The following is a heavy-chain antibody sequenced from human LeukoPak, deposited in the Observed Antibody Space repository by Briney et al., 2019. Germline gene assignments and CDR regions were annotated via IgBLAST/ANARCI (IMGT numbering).Heavy chain of an antibody. V-gene: IGHV3-13*01. CDR2: IGTAGDT. CDR3: VRVAKERVGGVYYFDY. CDR1: GFTFSDYD. D-gene: IGHD1-1*01. Sequence: GESLKISCAASGFTFSDYDMHWVRQATGKGLEWVSAIGTAGDTYYTGSVKGRFTISRENAKNSLYLQMNSLRAGDTAVYYCVRVAKERVGGVYYFDYWGQGTPVTVSS. J-gene: IGHJ4*02.